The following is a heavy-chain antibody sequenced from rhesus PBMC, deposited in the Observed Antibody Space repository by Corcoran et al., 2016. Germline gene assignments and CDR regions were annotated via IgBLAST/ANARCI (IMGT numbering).Heavy chain of an antibody. CDR3: ASPYGSLNDAFDF. CDR2: IYGSSTST. Sequence: QVQLQESGPGVVKPSETLSLTRAVSGGSISDSYRWGWLRQPPGKGLEWVGYIYGSSTSTNYNPSLKSRVTISKATSKNQFSLNLTSVTAADTAVYYCASPYGSLNDAFDFWGQGLRVTVSS. CDR1: GGSISDSYR. J-gene: IGHJ3*01. V-gene: IGHV4S10*01. D-gene: IGHD4-4*01.